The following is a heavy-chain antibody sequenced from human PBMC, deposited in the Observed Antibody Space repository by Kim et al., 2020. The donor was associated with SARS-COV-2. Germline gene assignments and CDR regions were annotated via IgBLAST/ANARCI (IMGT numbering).Heavy chain of an antibody. CDR3: ASSREGGGELRLIRYYYGMDV. CDR2: FDTEDGET. CDR1: GYTLTELS. V-gene: IGHV1-24*01. Sequence: ASVKVSCKVSGYTLTELSMHWVRQAPGKGLAWMGGFDTEDGETIYAQKFQGRVTMTEDTSTDTAYMELSSLRSEDTAVYYCASSREGGGELRLIRYYYGMDVWGQGTTVTVSS. D-gene: IGHD3-16*01. J-gene: IGHJ6*02.